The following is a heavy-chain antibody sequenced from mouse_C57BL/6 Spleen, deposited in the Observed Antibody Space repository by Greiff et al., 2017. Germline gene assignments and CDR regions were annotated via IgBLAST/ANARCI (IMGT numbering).Heavy chain of an antibody. J-gene: IGHJ4*01. CDR3: ARSHDYDYAMDY. CDR1: GFSLTSYG. Sequence: QVQLQQSGPGLVQPSQSLSITCTVSGFSLTSYGVHWVRQSPGKGLEWLGVIWSGGSTDYNAAFISSLSISKDNSKSQVVFKMNSLQADNTAIYYCARSHDYDYAMDYWGQGTSGTVSS. V-gene: IGHV2-2*01. CDR2: IWSGGST. D-gene: IGHD2-4*01.